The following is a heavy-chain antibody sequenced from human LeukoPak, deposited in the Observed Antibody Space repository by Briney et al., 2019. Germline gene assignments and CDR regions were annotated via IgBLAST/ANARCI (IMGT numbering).Heavy chain of an antibody. Sequence: GESLKTSCKGSGYSFTSYWIGWVRQMPGKGLEWMGIIYPGDSDTRYSPSLQGQVTISADKSISTAYLQWSSLKASDTAMYYCARHSGIGADPTVNDYWGQGTLVTVSS. J-gene: IGHJ4*02. V-gene: IGHV5-51*01. CDR2: IYPGDSDT. CDR1: GYSFTSYW. D-gene: IGHD3-10*01. CDR3: ARHSGIGADPTVNDY.